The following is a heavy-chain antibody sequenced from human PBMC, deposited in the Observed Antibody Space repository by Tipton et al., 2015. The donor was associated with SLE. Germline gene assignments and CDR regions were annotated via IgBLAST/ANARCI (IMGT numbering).Heavy chain of an antibody. D-gene: IGHD3-3*01. V-gene: IGHV1-69*13. CDR1: GGTFSSYA. J-gene: IGHJ3*02. CDR3: ARDGTIFGVVTTDAFDI. Sequence: QSGPEVKKPGSSVKVSCKASGGTFSSYAISWVRQAPGQGLEWMGRIIPIFGTANYAQKFQGRVTITADESTSTAYMELSSLRAEDTAVYYCARDGTIFGVVTTDAFDIWGQGTMVTVSS. CDR2: IIPIFGTA.